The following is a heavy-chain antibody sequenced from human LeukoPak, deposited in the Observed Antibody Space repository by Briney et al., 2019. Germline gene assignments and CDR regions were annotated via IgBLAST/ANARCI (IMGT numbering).Heavy chain of an antibody. V-gene: IGHV5-51*01. Sequence: GESLKISCKGSGYSFTSYWIGWVRQMPGKGLEWMGIIYPGDSDTRYSPSFQGQVTISADTTISTSYLQWSSLKAANTAMYYXXRQEGYSSSWYYWGQGTLVTVSS. CDR2: IYPGDSDT. CDR1: GYSFTSYW. CDR3: XRQEGYSSSWYY. J-gene: IGHJ4*02. D-gene: IGHD6-13*01.